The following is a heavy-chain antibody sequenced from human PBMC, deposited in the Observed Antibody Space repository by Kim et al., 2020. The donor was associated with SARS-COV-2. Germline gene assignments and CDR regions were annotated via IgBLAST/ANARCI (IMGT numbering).Heavy chain of an antibody. CDR2: IYHSGST. CDR3: ARSSGSYHGAFDI. CDR1: GYSISSGYY. Sequence: SETLSLTCTVSGYSISSGYYWGWIRQPPGKGLEWIGSIYHSGSTYYNPSLKSRVTISVDTSKNQFSLKLSSVTAADTAVYYCARSSGSYHGAFDIWGQGTMVTVSS. D-gene: IGHD1-26*01. J-gene: IGHJ3*02. V-gene: IGHV4-38-2*02.